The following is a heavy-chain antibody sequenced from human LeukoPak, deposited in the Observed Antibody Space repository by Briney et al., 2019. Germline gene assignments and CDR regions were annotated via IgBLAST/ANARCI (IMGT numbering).Heavy chain of an antibody. J-gene: IGHJ3*01. CDR3: ARRTPRCGGTCYDAFDV. CDR2: MSPHNGHT. CDR1: GYTFIDYD. D-gene: IGHD2-21*01. V-gene: IGHV1-8*01. Sequence: ASVTVSCKASGYTFIDYDINWVRHAPGQGLEWMGLMSPHNGHTEYAQNLQGRVTMTRDTSTGTAYMELRSLRSEDTAVYYCARRTPRCGGTCYDAFDVWGQGTMVTVSS.